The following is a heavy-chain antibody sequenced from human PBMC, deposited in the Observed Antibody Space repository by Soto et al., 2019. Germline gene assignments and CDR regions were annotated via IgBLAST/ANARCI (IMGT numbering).Heavy chain of an antibody. CDR2: INPSGGAT. CDR1: GYTFTSYY. D-gene: IGHD1-26*01. V-gene: IGHV1-46*01. Sequence: QVQLVQSGAEVRKPGASVKVSCKASGYTFTSYYIHWVRQAPGQGLEWMGIINPSGGATSYAQTFKGRVNMTRDVSTNTVYMELRGLRSEDTAVFYCARDRRMTYYAFDIWGQGTTVIVSS. J-gene: IGHJ3*02. CDR3: ARDRRMTYYAFDI.